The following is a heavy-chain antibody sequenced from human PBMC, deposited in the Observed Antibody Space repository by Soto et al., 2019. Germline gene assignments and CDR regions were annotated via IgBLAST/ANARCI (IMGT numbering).Heavy chain of an antibody. V-gene: IGHV3-30*18. D-gene: IGHD3-22*01. CDR2: ISYDGSNK. Sequence: SGGSLRLSCAASGFTFSSYGMHWVRQAPGKGLEWVAVISYDGSNKYYADSVKGRFTISGDNSKNTLYLQMNSLRAEDTAVYYCAKDSSYDSSGYYGNGMDVWGQGTTVTVSS. CDR3: AKDSSYDSSGYYGNGMDV. J-gene: IGHJ6*02. CDR1: GFTFSSYG.